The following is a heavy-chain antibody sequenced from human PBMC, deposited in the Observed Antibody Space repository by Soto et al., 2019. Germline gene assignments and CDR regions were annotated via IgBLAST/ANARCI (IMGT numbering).Heavy chain of an antibody. D-gene: IGHD4-17*01. V-gene: IGHV3-66*01. CDR2: IYSGGST. J-gene: IGHJ6*02. Sequence: EVQLVESGGGLVQPGGSLRLSCAASGFTVSSNYMSWVRQAPGKGLEWVSVIYSGGSTYYADSVKGRFTISRDNSKNTLDLQMNSLRAEDTAVYYCAGTVTTYYYYGMDVWGQGTTVTVSS. CDR1: GFTVSSNY. CDR3: AGTVTTYYYYGMDV.